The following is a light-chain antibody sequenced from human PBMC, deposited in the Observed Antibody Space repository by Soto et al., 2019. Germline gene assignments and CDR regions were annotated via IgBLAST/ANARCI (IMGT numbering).Light chain of an antibody. CDR1: QSVSSY. Sequence: EIVLTQSPATLSLSPGERATLSCRASQSVSSYLAWYQQKPCQAPRLLIYDASNRATGIPARFSGSGSGTDITLTISSLEPEDFAVYYCQQRSNWPPYTFGQGTKLEIK. J-gene: IGKJ2*01. V-gene: IGKV3-11*01. CDR3: QQRSNWPPYT. CDR2: DAS.